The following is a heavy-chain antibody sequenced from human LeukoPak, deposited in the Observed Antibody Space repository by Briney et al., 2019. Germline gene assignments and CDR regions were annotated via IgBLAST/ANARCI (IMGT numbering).Heavy chain of an antibody. Sequence: ASVNVSCKTSGYTFTGYDMHWVRQAPGQGLAWMGWINLNRSVTNYAQRIQGRVTMTRDTSISAAYMELRWLTSDDTAVYYCARERGGNSPFDSWGQGTLVTVSS. CDR2: INLNRSVT. CDR1: GYTFTGYD. CDR3: ARERGGNSPFDS. V-gene: IGHV1-2*02. J-gene: IGHJ4*02. D-gene: IGHD4-23*01.